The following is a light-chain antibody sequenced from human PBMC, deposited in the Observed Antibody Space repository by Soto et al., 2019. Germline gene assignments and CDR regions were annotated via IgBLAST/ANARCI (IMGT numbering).Light chain of an antibody. CDR2: GAS. J-gene: IGKJ1*01. V-gene: IGKV3-20*01. Sequence: EIVLTQSPGTLSLSPGERATLSCRASQSVSSTYLAWYRQKPGQAPRLLIYGASSRATGIPDRFSGSGSGTDFNLTISRLEPEDFAVYYCQQYGSSPWTFGQGTKVE. CDR1: QSVSSTY. CDR3: QQYGSSPWT.